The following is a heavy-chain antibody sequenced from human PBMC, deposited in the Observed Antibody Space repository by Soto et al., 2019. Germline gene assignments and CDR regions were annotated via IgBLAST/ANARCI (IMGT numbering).Heavy chain of an antibody. J-gene: IGHJ6*02. CDR3: ARDCIWTGRGMDV. CDR2: IYYSGST. D-gene: IGHD3-9*01. CDR1: GGSISSGGYY. V-gene: IGHV4-31*03. Sequence: LSLTCTVSGGSISSGGYYWSWIRQHPGKGLEWIGYIYYSGSTYYNPSLKSRVTISVDTSKDQFSLKLSSVTAADTAVYYCARDCIWTGRGMDVWGQGTTVTVSS.